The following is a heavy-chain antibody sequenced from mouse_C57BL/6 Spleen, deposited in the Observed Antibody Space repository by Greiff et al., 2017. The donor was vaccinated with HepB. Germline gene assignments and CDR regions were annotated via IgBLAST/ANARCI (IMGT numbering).Heavy chain of an antibody. CDR1: GFTFSDAW. J-gene: IGHJ3*01. D-gene: IGHD2-5*01. Sequence: EVKLQESGGGLVQPGGSMKLSCAASGFTFSDAWMDWVRQSPEKGLEWVAEIRNKANNHATYYAESVKGRFTISRDDSKSSVYLQMNSLRAEDTVIYYCTRPAYYSNYVFAYWGQGTLVTVSA. CDR2: IRNKANNHAT. V-gene: IGHV6-6*01. CDR3: TRPAYYSNYVFAY.